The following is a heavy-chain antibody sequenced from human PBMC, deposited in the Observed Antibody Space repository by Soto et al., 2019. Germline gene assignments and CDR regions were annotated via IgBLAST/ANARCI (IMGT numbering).Heavy chain of an antibody. CDR1: VESFSDYY. J-gene: IGHJ5*02. CDR3: ARVKVGPTHWNWFEL. Sequence: SETLSLTCAFYVESFSDYYWNCIRHPPGKWLEWIGEINHSGSTNYNPSLKSRVTISVDTSKNHFSLKLSSVTAADTAVYYCARVKVGPTHWNWFELWGQGTLVNVS. V-gene: IGHV4-34*01. CDR2: INHSGST. D-gene: IGHD1-26*01.